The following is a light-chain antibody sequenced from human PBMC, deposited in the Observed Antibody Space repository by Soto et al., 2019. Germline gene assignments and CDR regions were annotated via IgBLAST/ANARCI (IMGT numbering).Light chain of an antibody. CDR1: PSVSNS. J-gene: IGKJ4*01. V-gene: IGKV3-11*01. CDR2: DAS. CDR3: QQRNQWPPVT. Sequence: ESVLTQSPATLSLSPGERATLSCRASPSVSNSLAWYQHKPGQAPRLLIYDASNRATGVPTRFSGSESVTDFTLTISSLEPEDFAVYYCQQRNQWPPVTFGGGTRVEIK.